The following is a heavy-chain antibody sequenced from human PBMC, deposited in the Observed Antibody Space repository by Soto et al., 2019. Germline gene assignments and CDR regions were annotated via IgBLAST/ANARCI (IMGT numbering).Heavy chain of an antibody. CDR2: ISYDGSNK. CDR3: AKDTGYYDSSGYFDY. CDR1: GFTFSSYA. J-gene: IGHJ4*02. D-gene: IGHD3-22*01. Sequence: GGSLRLSCAASGFTFSSYAMSWVRQAPGKGLEWVAVISYDGSNKYYADSVKGRFTISRDNSKNTLYLQMNSLRAEDTAVYYCAKDTGYYDSSGYFDYWGQGTLVTVSS. V-gene: IGHV3-30*18.